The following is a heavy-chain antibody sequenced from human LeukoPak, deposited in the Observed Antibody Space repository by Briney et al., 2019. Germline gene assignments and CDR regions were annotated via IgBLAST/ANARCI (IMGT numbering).Heavy chain of an antibody. J-gene: IGHJ5*02. CDR2: IYYSGST. Sequence: SETLSLTCTVSGGSISSSSYYWGWIRQPPGKGLEWIGTIYYSGSTYYNPSLKSRVTISVDTSKNQFSLKLNSVTAADTAVYYCARIYSCYDYDIRGYCDNWFGPWGLGTLVTVSS. CDR1: GGSISSSSYY. V-gene: IGHV4-39*01. CDR3: ARIYSCYDYDIRGYCDNWFGP. D-gene: IGHD3-22*01.